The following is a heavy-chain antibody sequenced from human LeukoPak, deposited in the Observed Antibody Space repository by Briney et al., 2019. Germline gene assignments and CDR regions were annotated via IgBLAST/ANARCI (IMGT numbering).Heavy chain of an antibody. D-gene: IGHD3-3*01. CDR3: ARVTYYDFWSGSPLFDY. CDR2: IYYSGST. CDR1: GGSISSYY. J-gene: IGHJ4*02. Sequence: SETLSLTCTVSGGSISSYYWSWIRQPPGKGLEWIGYIYYSGSTNYNPSLKSRVTIPVDTSKNQFSLKLSSVTAADTAVYYCARVTYYDFWSGSPLFDYWGQGTLVTVSS. V-gene: IGHV4-59*01.